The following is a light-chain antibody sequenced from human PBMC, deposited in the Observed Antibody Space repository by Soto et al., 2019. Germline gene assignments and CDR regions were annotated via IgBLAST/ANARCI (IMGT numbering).Light chain of an antibody. CDR3: QQYGSSPT. V-gene: IGKV3D-20*01. CDR1: QGINSNY. Sequence: EIVLTQSPATLSLSPGERATLSCGASQGINSNYLAWYQQKPGLAPRLVIYDTSRRAPGIPDRLTGSGSGKDFTLTISGLEPEDSAIYYCQQYGSSPTFGQGTRLEIK. CDR2: DTS. J-gene: IGKJ5*01.